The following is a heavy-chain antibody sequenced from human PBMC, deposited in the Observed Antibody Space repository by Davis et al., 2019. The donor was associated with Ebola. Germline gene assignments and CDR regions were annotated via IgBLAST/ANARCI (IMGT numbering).Heavy chain of an antibody. CDR2: IYYSGST. J-gene: IGHJ3*02. CDR1: GGSVSSGSYY. D-gene: IGHD3-22*01. CDR3: ARVEDFYYDSSDDAFDI. Sequence: PSETLSLTCTVSGGSVSSGSYYWSWIRQPPGKGLEWIGYIYYSGSTNYNPSLKSRVTISVDTSKNQFSLKLSSVTAADTAVYYCARVEDFYYDSSDDAFDIWGQGTMVTVSS. V-gene: IGHV4-61*01.